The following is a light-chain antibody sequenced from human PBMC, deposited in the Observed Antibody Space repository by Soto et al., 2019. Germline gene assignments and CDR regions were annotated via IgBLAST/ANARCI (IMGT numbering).Light chain of an antibody. V-gene: IGLV1-51*01. CDR1: SSNIGNNY. J-gene: IGLJ3*02. CDR3: GTWDSSLSAGV. Sequence: QSVLTQPPSVSAAPGQKVTISCSGSSSNIGNNYVSWYQQLPGTAPKLLIYDNNKRPSGIPDRFSGSKSGTSATLGITGLQIGDEADYYSGTWDSSLSAGVFGGGTKLTVL. CDR2: DNN.